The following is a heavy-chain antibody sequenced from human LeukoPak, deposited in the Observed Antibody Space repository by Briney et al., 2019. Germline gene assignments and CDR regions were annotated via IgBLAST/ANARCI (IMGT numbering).Heavy chain of an antibody. CDR3: TTEMPKLLWFGEPYFDY. J-gene: IGHJ4*02. Sequence: GGSLRLSCAASGFTFSNAWMSWVRQAPGKGLEWVGRIKSKTDGGTTDYAAPVKGRFTISRDDSKNTLYLQMNSLKTEDTAVYYCTTEMPKLLWFGEPYFDYWGQGTLVTVSS. D-gene: IGHD3-10*01. CDR2: IKSKTDGGTT. V-gene: IGHV3-15*01. CDR1: GFTFSNAW.